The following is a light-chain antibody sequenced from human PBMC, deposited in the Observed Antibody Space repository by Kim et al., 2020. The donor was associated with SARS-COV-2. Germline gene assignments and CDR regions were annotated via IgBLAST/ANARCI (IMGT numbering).Light chain of an antibody. CDR2: QDN. V-gene: IGLV3-1*01. CDR1: ELGEKY. CDR3: QAWDSSTHNYV. J-gene: IGLJ1*01. Sequence: TANITYSGDELGEKYVTWNQREQDQSHVVVIYQDNQRPSGIPERCSGSNSGNTATLTISGTQAMDEADYYCQAWDSSTHNYVCGAGTKVTVL.